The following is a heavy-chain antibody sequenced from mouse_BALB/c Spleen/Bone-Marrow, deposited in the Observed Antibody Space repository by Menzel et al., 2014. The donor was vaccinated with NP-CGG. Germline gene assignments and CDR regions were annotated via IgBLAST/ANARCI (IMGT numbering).Heavy chain of an antibody. D-gene: IGHD2-10*01. CDR1: GFNIKDTY. CDR2: IDPANGFA. J-gene: IGHJ4*01. CDR3: ARAYYGNYPYVMDY. Sequence: EVQLQQSGAGLVKPGASVKLSCTASGFNIKDTYIHWVNQRPEQGLEWIGRIDPANGFAKYDPKFQGKATITADTSSNTAYLHLSSLTSEDTAVYYCARAYYGNYPYVMDYWGQGTSVTVSS. V-gene: IGHV14-3*02.